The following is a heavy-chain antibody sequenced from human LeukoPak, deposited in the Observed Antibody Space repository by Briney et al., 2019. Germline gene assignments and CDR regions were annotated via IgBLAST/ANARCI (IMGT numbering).Heavy chain of an antibody. CDR1: GFTLSSYA. CDR2: ISDTGNT. CDR3: AELGITMIGGV. Sequence: GGSLRLSCAASGFTLSSYAMSWVRQAPGKGLEWVSAISDTGNTYHAASVKGRFTISRDNAKNSLYLQMNSLRAEDTAVYYCAELGITMIGGVWGKGTTVTISS. V-gene: IGHV3-23*01. D-gene: IGHD3-10*02. J-gene: IGHJ6*04.